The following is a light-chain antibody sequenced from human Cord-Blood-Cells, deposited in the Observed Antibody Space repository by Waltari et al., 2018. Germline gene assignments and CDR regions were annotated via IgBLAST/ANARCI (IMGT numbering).Light chain of an antibody. J-gene: IGKJ4*01. V-gene: IGKV3-15*01. CDR2: GAS. CDR3: QQYNNWPPLT. Sequence: IVMTQPPATLSVSPGAGATPSCRASQSVSSNLAWYQQKPGQAPRLLIYGASTRATGIPARFSGSGSGTEFTLTISSLQSEDFAVYYCQQYNNWPPLTFGGGTKVEIK. CDR1: QSVSSN.